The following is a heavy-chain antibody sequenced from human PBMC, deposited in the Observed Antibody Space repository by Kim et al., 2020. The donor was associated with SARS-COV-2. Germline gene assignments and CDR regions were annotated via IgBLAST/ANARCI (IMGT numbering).Heavy chain of an antibody. J-gene: IGHJ6*03. Sequence: GGSLRLSCAASGFTFSDHYMDWVRQAPGKGLEWVGRTRNKANSYTTEYAASVKGRFTISRDDSKNSLYLQMNSLKTEDTAVYYCARDSIDYSNPYYYYYYMDVWGKGTTVTVSS. CDR3: ARDSIDYSNPYYYYYYMDV. D-gene: IGHD4-4*01. V-gene: IGHV3-72*01. CDR2: TRNKANSYTT. CDR1: GFTFSDHY.